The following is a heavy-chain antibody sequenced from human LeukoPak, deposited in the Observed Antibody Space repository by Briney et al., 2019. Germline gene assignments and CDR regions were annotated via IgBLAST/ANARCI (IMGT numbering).Heavy chain of an antibody. CDR1: QFTVSSNY. J-gene: IGHJ6*02. D-gene: IGHD4-11*01. CDR2: IYTDGRT. Sequence: GSLRLSCAAFQFTVSSNYMTWVRQAPGKGLEWVSLIYTDGRTSYADSVKGRFTISRDDFKNILYLQMSSLRAEDTALYYCATVTTRPPYYYAMDVWGQGTTVTVSS. CDR3: ATVTTRPPYYYAMDV. V-gene: IGHV3-53*01.